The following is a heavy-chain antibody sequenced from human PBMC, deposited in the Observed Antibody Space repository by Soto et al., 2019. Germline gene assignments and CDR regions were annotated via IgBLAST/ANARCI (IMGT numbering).Heavy chain of an antibody. CDR1: GGTFSTNP. CDR3: ARRDSGGFYRFFDS. Sequence: SVKVSCKASGGTFSTNPISWVRQAPGQGLEWMGGTGSGTGPGNHAQKFQGRLTVTADKSTSTVYMELTNLSSEDTAVYYCARRDSGGFYRFFDSWGQGTLVTVSS. D-gene: IGHD2-15*01. J-gene: IGHJ4*02. CDR2: TGSGTGPG. V-gene: IGHV1-69*06.